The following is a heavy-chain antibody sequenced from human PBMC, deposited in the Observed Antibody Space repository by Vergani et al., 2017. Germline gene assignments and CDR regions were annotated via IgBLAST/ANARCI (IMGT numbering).Heavy chain of an antibody. D-gene: IGHD1/OR15-1a*01. V-gene: IGHV3-23*01. CDR1: GFTFSSYA. CDR3: ANVEQTWTFDD. Sequence: EVQLLESGGGLVQPGGSLRLSCAASGFTFSSYAMSWVRQAPGKGLEWVSAISGSGGSTYYADSVKGRFTMSRDNSKNTLYLQMNILRAADTAVYYCANVEQTWTFDDWGQGTLVTVSS. J-gene: IGHJ4*02. CDR2: ISGSGGST.